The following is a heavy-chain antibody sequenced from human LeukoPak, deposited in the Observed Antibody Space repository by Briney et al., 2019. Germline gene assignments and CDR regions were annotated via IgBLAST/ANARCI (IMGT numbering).Heavy chain of an antibody. CDR3: ARKVAVAMDLDY. Sequence: GGSLRLSCAAPGFTFKSYGMNWVRQVPGKGLEWVSSITGAGSSTKYADSVNGRFTISRDNSKNTVSLQMTGLRAEDTAVYYCARKVAVAMDLDYWGQGTLVTVSS. CDR2: ITGAGSST. J-gene: IGHJ4*02. V-gene: IGHV3-23*01. CDR1: GFTFKSYG. D-gene: IGHD5-18*01.